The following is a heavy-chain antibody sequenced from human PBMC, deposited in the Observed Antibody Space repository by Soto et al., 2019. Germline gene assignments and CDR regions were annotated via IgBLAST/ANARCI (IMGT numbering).Heavy chain of an antibody. D-gene: IGHD1-7*01. CDR2: INPSGGST. V-gene: IGHV1-46*03. CDR3: ATTENSPYYFDY. CDR1: GYTFTSYY. Sequence: ASVKVSCKASGYTFTSYYMHWVRQAPGQGLEWMGIINPSGGSTSYAQKFQGRVTMTRDTSTSTVYMELSSLRSEDTAVYYCATTENSPYYFDYWGQGTRVTVSS. J-gene: IGHJ4*02.